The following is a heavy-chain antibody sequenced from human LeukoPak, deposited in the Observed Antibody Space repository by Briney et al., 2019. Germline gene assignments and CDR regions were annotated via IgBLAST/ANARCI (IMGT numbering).Heavy chain of an antibody. Sequence: ASVKVSCKASGYTFTGYYMHWLRQAPGQGLEWMGWINPNSGDTNYAQKFQGRVTVTRDTSISTAYMELSWLRSDYTAVYYCARVGSSGWYVHPTLDYWGQGTLVTVSS. D-gene: IGHD6-19*01. CDR2: INPNSGDT. J-gene: IGHJ4*02. V-gene: IGHV1-2*02. CDR1: GYTFTGYY. CDR3: ARVGSSGWYVHPTLDY.